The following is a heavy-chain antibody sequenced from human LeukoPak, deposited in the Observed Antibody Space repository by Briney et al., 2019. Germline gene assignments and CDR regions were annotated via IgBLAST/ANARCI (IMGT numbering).Heavy chain of an antibody. CDR2: IIPILGIA. V-gene: IGHV1-69*04. CDR1: GGTFSSYA. CDR3: ARDKVTMVRGVIKLDP. Sequence: SVKVSCKASGGTFSSYAISWVRQAPGQGLEWMGRIIPILGIANYAQKFQGRVAITADKSTSTAYMELSSLRSEDTAVYYCARDKVTMVRGVIKLDPWGQGTLVTVSS. D-gene: IGHD3-10*01. J-gene: IGHJ5*02.